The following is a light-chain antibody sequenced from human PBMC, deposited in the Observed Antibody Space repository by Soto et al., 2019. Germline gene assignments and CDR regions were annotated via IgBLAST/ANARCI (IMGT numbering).Light chain of an antibody. CDR2: EGS. Sequence: QSALTQPASVSGSPGQSITISCTGTSSDVGSYNLVSWYQHHPGKATKLMIYEGSKRPSGVSNRFSGSKSGNTASLTISGLQAEDEADYYCCSYAGSVLFGGGTKLTVL. CDR3: CSYAGSVL. J-gene: IGLJ2*01. V-gene: IGLV2-23*01. CDR1: SSDVGSYNL.